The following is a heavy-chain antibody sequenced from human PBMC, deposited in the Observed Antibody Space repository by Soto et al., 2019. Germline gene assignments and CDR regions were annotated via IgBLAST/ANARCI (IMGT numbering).Heavy chain of an antibody. J-gene: IGHJ4*02. CDR2: IYYSGST. Sequence: QVQLQESGPGLVKPSQTLSLICTVSGGSISSGDYYWSWIRQPPGKGLEWIAYIYYSGSTYYNPSLQGRVSISADTSKNQFSLKLSSVTAADTAVYYCAREDTVAGRQRFVDYWGQGTLVTVSS. CDR3: AREDTVAGRQRFVDY. CDR1: GGSISSGDYY. D-gene: IGHD6-19*01. V-gene: IGHV4-30-4*01.